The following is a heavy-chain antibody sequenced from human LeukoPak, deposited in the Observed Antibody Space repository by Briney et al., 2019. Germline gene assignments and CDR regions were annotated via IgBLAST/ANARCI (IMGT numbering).Heavy chain of an antibody. CDR2: IYYSGST. J-gene: IGHJ4*02. D-gene: IGHD5-12*01. Sequence: SETLSLTCTVSGGSLSSGDYYWSWIRQPPGKGLEWIGYIYYSGSTYYNPSLESRVTISVDTSKNQFSLKLSSVTAADTAVYYCARVFFSGYENFHFDYWGQGALVTVSS. CDR3: ARVFFSGYENFHFDY. V-gene: IGHV4-30-4*01. CDR1: GGSLSSGDYY.